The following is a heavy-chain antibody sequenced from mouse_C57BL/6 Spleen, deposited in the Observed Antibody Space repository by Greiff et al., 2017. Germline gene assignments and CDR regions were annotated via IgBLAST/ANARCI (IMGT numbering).Heavy chain of an antibody. CDR1: GFSFNTYA. J-gene: IGHJ3*01. V-gene: IGHV10-1*01. D-gene: IGHD2-4*01. CDR3: VRHIYYDYDEFAY. Sequence: EVQGVESGGGLVQPKGSLKLSCAASGFSFNTYAMNWVRQAPGKGLEWVARIRSKSNNYATYYADSVKDRFTISRDDSESMLYLQMNNLKTEDTAMYYCVRHIYYDYDEFAYWGQGTLVTVSA. CDR2: IRSKSNNYAT.